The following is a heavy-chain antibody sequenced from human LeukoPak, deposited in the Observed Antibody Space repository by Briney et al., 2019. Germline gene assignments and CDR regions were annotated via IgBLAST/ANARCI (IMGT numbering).Heavy chain of an antibody. Sequence: SETLSLTCAVYGGSFSAYYWSWIRQPPEKGLEWIGEINHSGSTNYNASLKSRVTISVDTSKNQFSLKLTSVTAADTAVYYCARVPSSGSYRDAFDIWGQGTMVTVSS. CDR3: ARVPSSGSYRDAFDI. J-gene: IGHJ3*02. CDR1: GGSFSAYY. CDR2: INHSGST. D-gene: IGHD6-19*01. V-gene: IGHV4-34*01.